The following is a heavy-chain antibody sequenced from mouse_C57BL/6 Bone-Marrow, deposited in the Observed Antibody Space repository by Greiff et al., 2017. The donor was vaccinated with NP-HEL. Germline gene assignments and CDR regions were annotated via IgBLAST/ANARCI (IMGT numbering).Heavy chain of an antibody. CDR3: TIVHCGYYAIDY. CDR1: GFTFSSYA. CDR2: ISSGGDYI. Sequence: EVQLVESGEGLVKPGGSLKLSCAASGFTFSSYAMSWVRQTPEKRLEWVAYISSGGDYIYYADTVKGRFTISRDNARNTLYLQMSSLKSEDTAMYYCTIVHCGYYAIDYWGQGTSVTVSS. D-gene: IGHD6-2*01. V-gene: IGHV5-9-1*02. J-gene: IGHJ4*01.